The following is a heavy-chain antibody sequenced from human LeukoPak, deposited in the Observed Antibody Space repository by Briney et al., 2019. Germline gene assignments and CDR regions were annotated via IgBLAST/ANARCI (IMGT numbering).Heavy chain of an antibody. V-gene: IGHV3-21*01. Sequence: GGSLRLSCAASGFTFSSYSMNWVRQAPGKGLKWVSSISSSSSYIYYADSVKGRFTISRDNAKNSLYLQMNSLRAEDTAVYYCARGTSWFGELLSSGEDYWGQGTLVTVSS. D-gene: IGHD3-10*01. CDR1: GFTFSSYS. J-gene: IGHJ4*02. CDR3: ARGTSWFGELLSSGEDY. CDR2: ISSSSSYI.